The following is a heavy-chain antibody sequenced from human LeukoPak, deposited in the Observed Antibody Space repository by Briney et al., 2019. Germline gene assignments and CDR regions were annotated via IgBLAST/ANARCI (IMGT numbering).Heavy chain of an antibody. D-gene: IGHD4-17*01. CDR1: GDTLSSYA. CDR2: IIPIFGTA. CDR3: AAGGYGASAPFFEYFQH. J-gene: IGHJ1*01. V-gene: IGHV1-69*13. Sequence: SVKVSCKASGDTLSSYAISWMRHAPGQGLEWMGGIIPIFGTANYAQKFQGRVTITADESTSTAYMELSSLRSEDNAVYYCAAGGYGASAPFFEYFQHWGQGTLVTVSS.